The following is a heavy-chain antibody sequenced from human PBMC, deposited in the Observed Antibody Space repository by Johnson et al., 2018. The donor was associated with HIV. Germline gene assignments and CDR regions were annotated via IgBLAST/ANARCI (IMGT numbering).Heavy chain of an antibody. J-gene: IGHJ3*02. CDR2: IWYDGSNK. D-gene: IGHD2-2*02. CDR1: GFTFSSYG. CDR3: ARAEDYTGGAFDI. Sequence: VQLVESGGGVVQPGRSLRLSCAASGFTFSSYGMHWVRQAPGKGLEWVAVIWYDGSNKYYADSVKGRFTISRDNSKNTLYLQMNSLRAEDTAVYYCARAEDYTGGAFDIWGQGTMVTVSS. V-gene: IGHV3-30*19.